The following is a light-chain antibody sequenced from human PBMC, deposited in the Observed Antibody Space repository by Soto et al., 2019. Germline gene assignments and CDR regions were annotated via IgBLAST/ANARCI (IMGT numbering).Light chain of an antibody. V-gene: IGKV1-27*01. CDR2: AAS. CDR3: QKYNSAPRT. J-gene: IGKJ4*01. CDR1: QDISIY. Sequence: DIQMTQSPSSLSASVGDRVTITCRASQDISIYLAWYQQKPGKVPKLLIYAASTLQSGVPSRFSGSGSGTDFTLTISSLQPEDVATYYCQKYNSAPRTFGGGTKVEIK.